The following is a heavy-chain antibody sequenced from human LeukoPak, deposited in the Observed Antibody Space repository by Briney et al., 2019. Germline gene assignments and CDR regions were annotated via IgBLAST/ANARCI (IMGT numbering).Heavy chain of an antibody. CDR2: ISSSSSYT. D-gene: IGHD4-17*01. Sequence: GGTLRLSCAASGFTFSDYYMGWIRQAPGKGLEWVSYISSSSSYTNYADSVKGRLTISRDNAKNSLYLQMNSLRAEDTAVYYCARIYGDPLPEYFQHWGQGTLVTVSS. CDR1: GFTFSDYY. V-gene: IGHV3-11*06. J-gene: IGHJ1*01. CDR3: ARIYGDPLPEYFQH.